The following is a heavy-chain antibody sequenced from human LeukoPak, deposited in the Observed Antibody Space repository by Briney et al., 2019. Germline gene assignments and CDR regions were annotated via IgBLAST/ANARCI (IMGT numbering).Heavy chain of an antibody. V-gene: IGHV4-34*01. D-gene: IGHD3-22*01. CDR2: INHSGST. Sequence: SETLSLTCAVYGGSFSGYYWSWIRQPPGKGLEWIGEINHSGSTNYNPSLKSRVTISVDTSKNQFSLKLSSVTAADTAVYYCARGPRITMIVVIIKGWFDPWGQGTLVTVSS. J-gene: IGHJ5*02. CDR1: GGSFSGYY. CDR3: ARGPRITMIVVIIKGWFDP.